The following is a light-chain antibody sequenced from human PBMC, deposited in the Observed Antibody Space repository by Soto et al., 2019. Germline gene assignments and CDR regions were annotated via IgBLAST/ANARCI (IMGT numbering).Light chain of an antibody. CDR3: QQLNNFPYT. CDR1: QDIGNY. V-gene: IGKV1-9*01. J-gene: IGKJ2*01. CDR2: AAY. Sequence: DIQLTQSPSTLSASVGDRVTITCRASQDIGNYLAWYQQKPGKAPKLLIYAAYTLQSGVPSRFSGSGSGTEFTLTISSLQPEDFATYYCQQLNNFPYTFGQGTKLEIK.